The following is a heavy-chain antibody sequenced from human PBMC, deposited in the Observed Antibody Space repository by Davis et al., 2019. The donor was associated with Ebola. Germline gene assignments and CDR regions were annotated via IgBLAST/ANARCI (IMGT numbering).Heavy chain of an antibody. CDR2: ISYDGSNK. CDR3: ARSGILDY. Sequence: GESLKISCAASGFTFSSYAMHWVRQAPGKGLEWVAVISYDGSNKYYADSVKGRFNSKNTLYLQMNSLRAEDTAVYYCARSGILDYWGQGTLVTVSS. D-gene: IGHD5-18*01. V-gene: IGHV3-30-3*01. J-gene: IGHJ4*02. CDR1: GFTFSSYA.